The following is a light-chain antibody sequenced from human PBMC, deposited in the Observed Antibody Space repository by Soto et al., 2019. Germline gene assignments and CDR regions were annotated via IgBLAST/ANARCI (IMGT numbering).Light chain of an antibody. Sequence: DIQMAQSPSTLSASVGDRVTITCRASQNINRWLAWYQQRPGKAPNLLIYKASSLESGVPSRLSGSGSGTEFTLTINSRQPDDLATYHCQQYTSYSWTSGQGTNVAIK. J-gene: IGKJ1*01. CDR2: KAS. V-gene: IGKV1-5*03. CDR1: QNINRW. CDR3: QQYTSYSWT.